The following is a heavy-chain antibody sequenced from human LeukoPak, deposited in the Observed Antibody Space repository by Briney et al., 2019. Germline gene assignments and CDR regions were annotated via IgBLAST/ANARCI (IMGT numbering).Heavy chain of an antibody. CDR2: ISAYNGNT. Sequence: ASVKVSCKASGYTFTSYGISWVRQAPGQGLEWMGWISAYNGNTNYAQKLQGRVTMTTDTSTSTAYMELRSLRSDDTVVYYCARVRDSSGYYSYYFDYWGQGTLVTVSS. D-gene: IGHD3-22*01. CDR1: GYTFTSYG. CDR3: ARVRDSSGYYSYYFDY. J-gene: IGHJ4*02. V-gene: IGHV1-18*01.